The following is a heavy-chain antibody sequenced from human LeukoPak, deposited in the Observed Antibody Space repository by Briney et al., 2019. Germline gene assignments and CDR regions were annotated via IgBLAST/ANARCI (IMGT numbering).Heavy chain of an antibody. D-gene: IGHD4-23*01. CDR2: IYYSGST. CDR1: GGSISSYY. Sequence: SETLSLTCTVSGGSISSYYWSWIRQPPGKGLEWIGYIYYSGSTNYNPSLKSRVTISVDTSKNQFSLKLSSVTAADTAVYYCARLDDYGGNSRWGRGTLVTVSS. V-gene: IGHV4-59*08. J-gene: IGHJ4*02. CDR3: ARLDDYGGNSR.